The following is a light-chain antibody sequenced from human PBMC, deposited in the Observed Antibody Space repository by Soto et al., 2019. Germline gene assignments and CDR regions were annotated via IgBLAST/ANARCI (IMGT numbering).Light chain of an antibody. CDR1: SSNIGAGYD. V-gene: IGLV1-40*01. CDR3: QSYDSSLSGWV. CDR2: GNS. Sequence: QYVLTQPPSVSGAPGQRVTISCTGSSSNIGAGYDVHWYQQLPGTAPKLLIYGNSNRPSGVPDRFSGSKSGTSASLAITGLRAEDEADYYCQSYDSSLSGWVFGGGTKRTFL. J-gene: IGLJ3*02.